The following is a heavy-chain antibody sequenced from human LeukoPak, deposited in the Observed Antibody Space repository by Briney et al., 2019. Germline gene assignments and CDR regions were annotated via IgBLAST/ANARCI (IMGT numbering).Heavy chain of an antibody. CDR2: ISSSGSTI. J-gene: IGHJ4*02. CDR3: ARVTDRSSSWYLVDY. CDR1: GFTFSSYE. D-gene: IGHD6-13*01. V-gene: IGHV3-48*03. Sequence: PGGPLRLSCAASGFTFSSYEMNWVRQAPGKGLEWVSYISSSGSTIYYADSVKGRFTISRDNAKNSLYLQMNSLRAEDTAVYYCARVTDRSSSWYLVDYWAREPWSPSPQ.